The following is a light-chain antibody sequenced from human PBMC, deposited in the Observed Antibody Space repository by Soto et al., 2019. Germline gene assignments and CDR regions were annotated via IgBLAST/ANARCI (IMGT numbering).Light chain of an antibody. J-gene: IGLJ2*01. Sequence: QSALTQPASVSGSPGQSITISCTGTSSDVGSYNFVSWYQQHPGKAPKLMIYEVTKRPSGVSSRFSGSKSGNTASLTMSGLQAADEADYYCSSYAGSNTLVFGGGTEVTVL. CDR3: SSYAGSNTLV. CDR2: EVT. CDR1: SSDVGSYNF. V-gene: IGLV2-23*02.